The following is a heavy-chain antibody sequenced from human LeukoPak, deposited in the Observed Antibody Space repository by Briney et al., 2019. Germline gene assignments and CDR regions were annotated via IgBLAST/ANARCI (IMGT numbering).Heavy chain of an antibody. J-gene: IGHJ4*02. D-gene: IGHD3-10*01. Sequence: ASVKVSCKASDYTFTSYGISWVRQAPGQGLEWMGWITNYNGNTKYAQTLQGRITMTTDTSTSTSYMELRSLRSDDTAVYYCARGPYYYGSGSLPHYFDYWGQGTLVTVSS. CDR2: ITNYNGNT. V-gene: IGHV1-18*01. CDR1: DYTFTSYG. CDR3: ARGPYYYGSGSLPHYFDY.